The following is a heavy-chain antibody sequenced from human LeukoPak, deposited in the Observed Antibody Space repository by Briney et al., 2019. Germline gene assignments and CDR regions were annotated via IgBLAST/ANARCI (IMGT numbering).Heavy chain of an antibody. J-gene: IGHJ5*02. D-gene: IGHD3-22*01. CDR1: GYTFTSYG. V-gene: IGHV1-18*01. Sequence: ASVKVSCKASGYTFTSYGISWVRQAPGQGLEWMGWISAYNGNTNYAQKLQGRVTMTTDTSTSTAYMELRSLRSDDTAVYYCAKVGYYDSSGCNWFDPWGQGTLVTVSS. CDR2: ISAYNGNT. CDR3: AKVGYYDSSGCNWFDP.